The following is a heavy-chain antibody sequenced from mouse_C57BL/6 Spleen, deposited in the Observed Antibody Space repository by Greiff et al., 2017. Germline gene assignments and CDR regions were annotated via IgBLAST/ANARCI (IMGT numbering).Heavy chain of an antibody. Sequence: QVQLKESGPGLVQPSQSLSISCTVSGFSFTSYGVHWVRQSPGKGLEWLGMIWSGGSTDYNAAFISRLSISKDNSKSQVFFKMNSLHADYTAIYYCARGNYMFSDYWGQGTTLTVSS. CDR3: ARGNYMFSDY. V-gene: IGHV2-2*01. CDR2: IWSGGST. D-gene: IGHD2-12*01. J-gene: IGHJ2*01. CDR1: GFSFTSYG.